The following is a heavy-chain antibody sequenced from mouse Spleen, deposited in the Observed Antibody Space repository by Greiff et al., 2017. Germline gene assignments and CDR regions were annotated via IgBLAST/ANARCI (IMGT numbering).Heavy chain of an antibody. CDR3: ARDNDYDEGYFDY. V-gene: IGHV5-9*01. Sequence: EVMLVESGGGLVKLGGSLKLSCAASGFTFSSYAMSWVRQTPEKRLEWVATISSGGGSTYYPDSVKGRFTISRDNAKNTLYLQMSSLNSEDTAVYYCARDNDYDEGYFDYWGQGTTLTVSS. D-gene: IGHD2-4*01. J-gene: IGHJ2*01. CDR1: GFTFSSYA. CDR2: ISSGGGST.